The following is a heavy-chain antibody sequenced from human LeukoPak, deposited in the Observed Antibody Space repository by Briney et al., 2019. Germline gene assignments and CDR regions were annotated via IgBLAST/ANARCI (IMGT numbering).Heavy chain of an antibody. CDR3: APHCSSASCPDY. D-gene: IGHD2-2*01. J-gene: IGHJ4*02. CDR1: GFTFSSYE. CDR2: ISSSGSTI. Sequence: GSLRLSCAASGFTFSSYEMNWVRQAPGKGLEWVSYISSSGSTIYYADSVKGRFTISRDNARNSLYLQMNSLRTEDTSVYYCAPHCSSASCPDYWGQGTLVTVSS. V-gene: IGHV3-48*03.